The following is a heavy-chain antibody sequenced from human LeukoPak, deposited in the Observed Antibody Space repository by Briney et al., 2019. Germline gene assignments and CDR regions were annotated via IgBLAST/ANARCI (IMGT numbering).Heavy chain of an antibody. Sequence: SETLSLTCTVSGGSISSSSYYWGWIRQPPGKGLEWLGSIYYSGSTYYNPSLKSRVTISVDTSKNQFSLKLSSVTAADTAVYYCARPPTRGRGTQCAFDIWGQGTMVTVSS. J-gene: IGHJ3*02. CDR2: IYYSGST. V-gene: IGHV4-39*01. D-gene: IGHD3-16*01. CDR3: ARPPTRGRGTQCAFDI. CDR1: GGSISSSSYY.